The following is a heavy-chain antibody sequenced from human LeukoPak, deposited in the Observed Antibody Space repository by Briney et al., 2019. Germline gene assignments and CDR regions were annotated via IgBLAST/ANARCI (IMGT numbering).Heavy chain of an antibody. CDR3: ARHGFSRYFDY. V-gene: IGHV4-39*01. CDR2: IYYSGST. Sequence: SETLSLTCTVSGGSISSSSYYWGWIRQPPGKGLEWIGSIYYSGSTYYNPSLKSRVTISVDTSKNQFSLKLSSVTAADTAVYYCARHGFSRYFDYWGQGTLVTVSS. J-gene: IGHJ4*02. CDR1: GGSISSSSYY.